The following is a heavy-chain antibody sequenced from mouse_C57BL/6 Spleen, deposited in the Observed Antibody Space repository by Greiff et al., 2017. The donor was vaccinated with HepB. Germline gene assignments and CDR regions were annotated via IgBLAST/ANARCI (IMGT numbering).Heavy chain of an antibody. D-gene: IGHD2-4*01. CDR1: GFNIKNTY. CDR3: ARWDYDDYYAMDY. Sequence: EVQLQQSVAELVRPGASVKLSCTASGFNIKNTYMHWVKQRPEQGLEWIGRIDPANGNTKYALKFQGKATITADTSSNTAYMQLSSLTSEDTAIYYCARWDYDDYYAMDYWGQGTSVTVSS. CDR2: IDPANGNT. J-gene: IGHJ4*01. V-gene: IGHV14-3*01.